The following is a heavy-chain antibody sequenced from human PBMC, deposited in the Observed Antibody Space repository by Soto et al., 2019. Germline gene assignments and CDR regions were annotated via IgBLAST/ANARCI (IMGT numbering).Heavy chain of an antibody. CDR2: IIPIFGTA. CDR3: ASCSGGGCYSNPLFFDY. J-gene: IGHJ4*02. CDR1: GGTFSSYA. V-gene: IGHV1-69*06. D-gene: IGHD2-15*01. Sequence: QVQLVQSGAEVKKPGSSVKVSCKASGGTFSSYAISWVRQAPGQGLEWMGGIIPIFGTANYAQKFQGRVTITADKSTSTAYMELSSLRSEDTAVYYCASCSGGGCYSNPLFFDYWGQGTLVTVSS.